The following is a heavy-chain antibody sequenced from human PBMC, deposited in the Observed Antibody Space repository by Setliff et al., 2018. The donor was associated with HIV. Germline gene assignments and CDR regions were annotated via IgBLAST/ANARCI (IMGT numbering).Heavy chain of an antibody. CDR1: GDSISYGGFA. CDR3: ARAPPGIQNDAFDV. CDR2: IYTNGYT. J-gene: IGHJ3*01. Sequence: PSETLSLTCVVSGDSISYGGFAWTWIRQPAGKGPEWIGHIYTNGYTNYNPSLKSRVTISVDTSKNQFSLRLTSVTAADTAVYYCARAPPGIQNDAFDVWGQGTMVTVSS. V-gene: IGHV4-61*09.